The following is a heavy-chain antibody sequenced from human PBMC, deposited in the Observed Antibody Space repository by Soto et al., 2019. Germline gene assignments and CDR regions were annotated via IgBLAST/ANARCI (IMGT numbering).Heavy chain of an antibody. J-gene: IGHJ4*02. CDR1: GFTFTKYA. V-gene: IGHV1-3*01. CDR3: ARDYADIAVAGIPLLAH. CDR2: INGANGNT. D-gene: IGHD6-19*01. Sequence: QVQLVQSGAEVKKPGASVNISCKASGFTFTKYALHWVRLAPGQRPEWMGWINGANGNTRYSQRFQDRVTMTRDMSATTVYMELSSLRSEDTAVYFCARDYADIAVAGIPLLAHWGQGTLVTVSS.